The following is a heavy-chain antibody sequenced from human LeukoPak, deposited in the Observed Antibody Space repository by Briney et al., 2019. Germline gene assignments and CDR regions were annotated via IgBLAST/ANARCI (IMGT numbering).Heavy chain of an antibody. V-gene: IGHV4-59*01. CDR1: GGSISSYY. D-gene: IGHD3-10*01. CDR3: ARGGYYGSGNDFRFDP. Sequence: SETLSLTCTVSGGSISSYYWSWIRQPPGKGLEWIGYIYYSGGTNYNPSLKSRVTISVDTSKNQFSLKLSSVTAADTAVYFCARGGYYGSGNDFRFDPWGQGTLVTVSS. CDR2: IYYSGGT. J-gene: IGHJ5*02.